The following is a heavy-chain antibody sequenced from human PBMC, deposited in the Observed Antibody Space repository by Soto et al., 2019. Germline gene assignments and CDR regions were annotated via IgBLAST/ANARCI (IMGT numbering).Heavy chain of an antibody. CDR3: ARGPYYDLIWNYYYMDV. CDR2: IYYSGST. V-gene: IGHV4-59*08. CDR1: GGSISGHY. D-gene: IGHD3-16*01. Sequence: QVQLQESGPGLVKPSETLSLSCNVSGGSISGHYWSWVRQTPGKGLEWLGYIYYSGSTNYNPSLKSRVTISVDTSKNLFALRLTSVIAADPAVYYCARGPYYDLIWNYYYMDVWGKGTTVTVS. J-gene: IGHJ6*03.